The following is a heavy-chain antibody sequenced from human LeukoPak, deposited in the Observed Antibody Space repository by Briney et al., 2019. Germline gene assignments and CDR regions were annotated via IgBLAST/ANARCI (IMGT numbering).Heavy chain of an antibody. V-gene: IGHV3-52*01. CDR3: VRAVTYYYDSSGFNWFDP. CDR2: IKCDGSEK. CDR1: GFTFSSSW. Sequence: GGSLRLSCAASGFTFSSSWMHWVCQAPEKGLECVADIKCDGSEKYYVDSVKGRLTISRDNAKNSLYLQVNSLRAEDMTVYYCVRAVTYYYDSSGFNWFDPWGQGTLVTVSS. D-gene: IGHD3-22*01. J-gene: IGHJ5*02.